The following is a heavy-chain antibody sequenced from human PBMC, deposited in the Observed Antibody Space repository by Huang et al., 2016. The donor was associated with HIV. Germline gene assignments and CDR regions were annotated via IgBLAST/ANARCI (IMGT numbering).Heavy chain of an antibody. D-gene: IGHD5-12*01. CDR2: IIPIVGTT. J-gene: IGHJ4*02. CDR1: GGGSSSYA. V-gene: IGHV1-69*13. CDR3: ARSGPRWGLATIWTLVY. Sequence: QVQLVQSGAEVKKPGSSVKLSCPSSGGGSSSYAISWVRQARGQGLEWMGGIIPIVGTTDYAPRFQGRVTITADESTNTAYIELSSLEYDDTALYYCARSGPRWGLATIWTLVYWGQGTLVTVSS.